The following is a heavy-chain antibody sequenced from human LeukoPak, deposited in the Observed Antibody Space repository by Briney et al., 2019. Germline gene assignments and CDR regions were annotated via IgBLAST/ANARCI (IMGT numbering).Heavy chain of an antibody. Sequence: GGSLRLSCAASGFTFSSYWMHWVRQAPGKGLVWVSRIDSDGIGTSYADSVKGRFTISRDNAKNTLYLQMNSLRAEDTAVYYCARSGDFGGNNWFDPWGQGSPVTVSS. CDR3: ARSGDFGGNNWFDP. CDR2: IDSDGIGT. CDR1: GFTFSSYW. V-gene: IGHV3-74*01. D-gene: IGHD4-23*01. J-gene: IGHJ5*02.